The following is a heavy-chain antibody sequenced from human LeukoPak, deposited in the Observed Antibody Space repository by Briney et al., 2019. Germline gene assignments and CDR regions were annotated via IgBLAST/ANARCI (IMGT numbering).Heavy chain of an antibody. CDR3: ARESVAAAGETYYGMDV. CDR2: IYYTGST. CDR1: GGSFSSYY. J-gene: IGHJ6*02. V-gene: IGHV4-59*12. Sequence: SETLSLTCTVSGGSFSSYYWSWIRQPPEKALEWIGYIYYTGSTNYNPSLKSRVTISVDTAKNKFSLRLSSVTAADTAVYYCARESVAAAGETYYGMDVWGQGTTVTVSS. D-gene: IGHD6-13*01.